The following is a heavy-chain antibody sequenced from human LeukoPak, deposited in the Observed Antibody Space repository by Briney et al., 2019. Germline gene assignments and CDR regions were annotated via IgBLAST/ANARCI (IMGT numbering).Heavy chain of an antibody. CDR2: TNHSGST. D-gene: IGHD4-17*01. Sequence: SETLSLTCAVYGGSFSGYYWSWIRQPPGKGLEWIGETNHSGSTNYNPSLKSRVTISVDTSKNQFSLKLSSVTAADTAVYYCARGPCYGDYANRAFDIWGQGTMVTVSS. V-gene: IGHV4-34*01. CDR3: ARGPCYGDYANRAFDI. J-gene: IGHJ3*02. CDR1: GGSFSGYY.